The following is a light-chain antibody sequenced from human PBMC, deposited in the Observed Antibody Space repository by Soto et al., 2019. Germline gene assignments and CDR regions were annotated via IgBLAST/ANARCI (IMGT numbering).Light chain of an antibody. V-gene: IGKV3-20*01. CDR2: GAS. Sequence: EIVLTQSPGTLSLSPGERATLSCRASQSVDSFLAWFQQKPGQAPRLLIYGASNRATGIPDRFSGSGSETDFTLTITRLEPDDFAVYYCHHYLGSPWAFGQGNKVEV. CDR1: QSVDSF. CDR3: HHYLGSPWA. J-gene: IGKJ1*01.